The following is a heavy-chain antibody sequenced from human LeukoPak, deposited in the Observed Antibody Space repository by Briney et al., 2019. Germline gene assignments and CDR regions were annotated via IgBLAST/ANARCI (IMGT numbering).Heavy chain of an antibody. CDR3: ARESSEFSSGYNY. CDR2: IYHSGST. Sequence: SETLSLTCTVSGDSISSGDYYWSWIRQPPGKGLEWIGEIYHSGSTNYNPSLKSRVTISVDKSKNQFSLKLSSVTAADTAVYYCARESSEFSSGYNYWGQGTLVTVSS. D-gene: IGHD6-19*01. J-gene: IGHJ4*02. CDR1: GDSISSGDYY. V-gene: IGHV4-61*08.